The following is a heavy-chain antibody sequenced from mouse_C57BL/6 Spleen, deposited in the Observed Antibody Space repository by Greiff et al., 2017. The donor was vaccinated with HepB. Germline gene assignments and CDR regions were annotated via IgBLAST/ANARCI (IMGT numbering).Heavy chain of an antibody. D-gene: IGHD2-12*01. CDR2: INYDGSST. CDR3: ARVLYDYYAMDY. Sequence: EVNLVESEGGLVQPGSSMKLSCTASGFTFSDYYMAWVRQVPEKGLEWVANINYDGSSTYYLDSLKSRFIISRDNAKNILYLQMSSLKSEDTATYYCARVLYDYYAMDYWGQGTSVTVSS. J-gene: IGHJ4*01. V-gene: IGHV5-16*01. CDR1: GFTFSDYY.